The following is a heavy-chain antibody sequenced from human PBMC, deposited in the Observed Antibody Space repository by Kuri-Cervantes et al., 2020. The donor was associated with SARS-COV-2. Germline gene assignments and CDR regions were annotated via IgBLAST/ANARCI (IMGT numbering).Heavy chain of an antibody. CDR2: MPHDGGSI. V-gene: IGHV3-30*04. J-gene: IGHJ4*02. Sequence: GGSLRLSCAASGFTFSSDAMHWVRQTPGKGLEWVALMPHDGGSIYYADSVKGRFTISRDNSKNTLYLEMSSLRVEDAAVYYCARDWALHPDFRGQGTLVTVSS. CDR1: GFTFSSDA. CDR3: ARDWALHPDF. D-gene: IGHD3-16*01.